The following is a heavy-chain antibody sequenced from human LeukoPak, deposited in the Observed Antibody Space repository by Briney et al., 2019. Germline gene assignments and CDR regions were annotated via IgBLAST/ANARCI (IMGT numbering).Heavy chain of an antibody. D-gene: IGHD1-7*01. V-gene: IGHV4-59*01. CDR1: GGSISSYY. Sequence: SETLSLTCTVSGGSISSYYWSWIRQPPGKGLEWIGYIYYSGSTNYNPSLKSRVTISVDTSKNQFSLKLSSVTAADTAVYYCARVYNWNSSGLGAPRDWGRGTLVTVSS. CDR3: ARVYNWNSSGLGAPRD. CDR2: IYYSGST. J-gene: IGHJ4*02.